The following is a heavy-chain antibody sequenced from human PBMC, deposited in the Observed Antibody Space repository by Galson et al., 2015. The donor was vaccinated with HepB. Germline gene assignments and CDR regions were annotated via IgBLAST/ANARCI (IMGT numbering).Heavy chain of an antibody. Sequence: SLRLSCAASRFTFSRYWMDWVRQGPGKGLVWVSRINSDGDITTIADSVRGRFTISRDNARNTVYLQLNSLRVEDTAVYYCVSLDMDVWGQGTTVTVSS. CDR1: RFTFSRYW. CDR3: VSLDMDV. CDR2: INSDGDIT. V-gene: IGHV3-74*01. D-gene: IGHD3-9*01. J-gene: IGHJ6*02.